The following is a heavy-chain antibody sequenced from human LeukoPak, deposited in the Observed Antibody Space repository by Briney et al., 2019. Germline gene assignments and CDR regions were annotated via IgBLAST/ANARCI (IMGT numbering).Heavy chain of an antibody. Sequence: GGSLRLSCAASGFTFSSYSMNWVRQAPGKGLEWVSSISSSSSYIYYADSVKGRFTISRDNAKNSLYLQMNSLRAEDTAVYYCARDEDRGVAGCLNYWGQGTLVTVSS. CDR3: ARDEDRGVAGCLNY. CDR2: ISSSSSYI. J-gene: IGHJ4*02. D-gene: IGHD6-19*01. V-gene: IGHV3-21*01. CDR1: GFTFSSYS.